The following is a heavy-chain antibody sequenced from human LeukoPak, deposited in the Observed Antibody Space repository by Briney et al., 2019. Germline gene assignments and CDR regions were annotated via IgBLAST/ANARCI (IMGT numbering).Heavy chain of an antibody. V-gene: IGHV4-39*01. Sequence: RPSETLSVTCTVSGGSISSSGYYWGWIRQSPGKGLEWIGNIYFSGSTYDNPSLKSRVTISVDTPKNQFSLKLSSVTTADTAIYYCARLHYYDSNGNYGFNWFDPWGQGTLVTVSS. CDR1: GGSISSSGYY. D-gene: IGHD3-22*01. CDR3: ARLHYYDSNGNYGFNWFDP. J-gene: IGHJ5*02. CDR2: IYFSGST.